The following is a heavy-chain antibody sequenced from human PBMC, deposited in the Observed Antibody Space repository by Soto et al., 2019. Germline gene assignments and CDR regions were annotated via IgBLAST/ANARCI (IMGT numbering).Heavy chain of an antibody. J-gene: IGHJ4*02. V-gene: IGHV1-69*02. CDR1: GDTFNFYS. CDR2: FNPILSMS. Sequence: QVQLVQSGAEVKKPGSSVKVSCKASGDTFNFYSINWVRQAPGLGLEWVGRFNPILSMSNSAQKFQARVTLTADKSASTAYMVLSSLRSDDTAMYYCATSYGSGSRAFDYWGQGALVTVSS. CDR3: ATSYGSGSRAFDY. D-gene: IGHD3-10*01.